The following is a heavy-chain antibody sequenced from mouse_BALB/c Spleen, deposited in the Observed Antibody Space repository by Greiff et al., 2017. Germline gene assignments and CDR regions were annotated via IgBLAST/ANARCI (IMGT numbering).Heavy chain of an antibody. V-gene: IGHV2-6-4*01. Sequence: VKLVESGPGLVAPSQSLSITCTVSGFSFSSYSVHWVRQPPGKGLEWLGMIWGGGSTDYNSALKSRLSISKDNSKSQVFLKMNSLQTDDTAMYYCARNDSGYVGFAYWGQGTLVTVSA. CDR2: IWGGGST. CDR3: ARNDSGYVGFAY. D-gene: IGHD1-1*01. CDR1: GFSFSSYS. J-gene: IGHJ3*01.